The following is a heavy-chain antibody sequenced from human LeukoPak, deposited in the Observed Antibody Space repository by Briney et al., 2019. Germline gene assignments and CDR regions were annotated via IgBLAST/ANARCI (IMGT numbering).Heavy chain of an antibody. CDR3: AREYEQH. D-gene: IGHD3-3*01. V-gene: IGHV3-53*01. J-gene: IGHJ1*01. CDR2: IYSGGST. Sequence: PGGSLRLSCAASGFNVSSNYMSWVRQPPGKGLEWVAVIYSGGSTYYAGSVKGRFTVSRDNSKNTPYLQMNSLRAEDTAVYYCAREYEQHWGQGTLVPVSS. CDR1: GFNVSSNY.